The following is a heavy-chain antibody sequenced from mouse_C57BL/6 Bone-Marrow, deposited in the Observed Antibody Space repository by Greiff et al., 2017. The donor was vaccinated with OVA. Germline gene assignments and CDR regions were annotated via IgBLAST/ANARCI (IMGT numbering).Heavy chain of an antibody. CDR3: ARENGYDGGTWFAY. V-gene: IGHV1-69*01. CDR1: GYSFTSYW. CDR2: IDPSDSYN. Sequence: QVQLQQPGAELVMPGASVKLSCKASGYSFTSYWMPWVQQRPGQGLEWLGEIDPSDSYNNYNQKFKGQSTLTVVESSSTAYMQLGSLTSVDSAVYYCARENGYDGGTWFAYWGQGTLVTVSA. D-gene: IGHD2-2*01. J-gene: IGHJ3*01.